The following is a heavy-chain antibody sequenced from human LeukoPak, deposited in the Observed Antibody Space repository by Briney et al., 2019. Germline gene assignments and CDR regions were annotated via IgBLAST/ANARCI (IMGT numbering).Heavy chain of an antibody. CDR1: GFTLSSYW. CDR2: ISGSGGST. D-gene: IGHD3-10*01. Sequence: GGSLRLSCAASGFTLSSYWMSWVRQAPGKGLEWVSAISGSGGSTYYADSVKGRFTISRDNSKNTLYLQMNSLRAEDTAVYYCAKDHLLWFGELLYFFDYWGQGTLVTVSS. J-gene: IGHJ4*02. CDR3: AKDHLLWFGELLYFFDY. V-gene: IGHV3-23*01.